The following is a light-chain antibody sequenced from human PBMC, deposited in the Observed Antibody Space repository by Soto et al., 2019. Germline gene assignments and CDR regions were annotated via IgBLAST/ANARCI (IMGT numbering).Light chain of an antibody. CDR1: QNIYYN. Sequence: ILMTQSPATVSVSPGESATLSCRASQNIYYNVAWYQHRPGHAPSLLIYRASTRAPVVPARFSGSGSGTEFPLTISSLQPEDFTVYSCLQYHNLWAFGHGTKVEI. CDR2: RAS. J-gene: IGKJ1*01. CDR3: LQYHNLWA. V-gene: IGKV3-15*01.